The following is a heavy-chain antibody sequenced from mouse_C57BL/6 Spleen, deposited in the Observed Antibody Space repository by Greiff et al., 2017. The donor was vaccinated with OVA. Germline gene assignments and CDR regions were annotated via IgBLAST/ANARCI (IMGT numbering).Heavy chain of an antibody. J-gene: IGHJ4*01. CDR1: GYTFTSYW. CDR3: ARMGSSDAMDY. CDR2: IYPGSGST. Sequence: VQLQQPGAELVKPGASVKMSCKASGYTFTSYWITWVKQRPGQGLEWIGDIYPGSGSTNYNEKFKSKATLTVDTSSSTAYMQRSSLTSEDSAVYYCARMGSSDAMDYWGQGTSVTVSS. V-gene: IGHV1-55*01. D-gene: IGHD1-1*01.